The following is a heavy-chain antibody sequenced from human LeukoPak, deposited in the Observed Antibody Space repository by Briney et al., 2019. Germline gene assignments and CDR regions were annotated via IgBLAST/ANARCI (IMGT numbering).Heavy chain of an antibody. J-gene: IGHJ4*02. CDR2: INPNSGGT. Sequence: ASVKVSCKASGYTFTGYYMHWVPQAPGQGLEWMGRINPNSGGTNYAQKFQGRVTMTRETSISTAYMELSRLRSDDTAVYYRASLAVAAPDYDYWGQGTLVTVSS. CDR1: GYTFTGYY. CDR3: ASLAVAAPDYDY. D-gene: IGHD6-19*01. V-gene: IGHV1-2*06.